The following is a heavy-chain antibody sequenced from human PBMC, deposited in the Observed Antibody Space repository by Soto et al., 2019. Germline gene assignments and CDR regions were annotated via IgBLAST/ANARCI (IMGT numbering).Heavy chain of an antibody. V-gene: IGHV4-31*03. CDR2: IYYSGST. CDR1: GGSISSGGYY. D-gene: IGHD6-13*01. J-gene: IGHJ4*02. CDR3: AGSAGTVYYFDY. Sequence: QVQLQESGPGLVKPSQTLSLTCTVSGGSISSGGYYWSWIRQHPGKGLEWIGYIYYSGSTYYNPSRKCRGTRSVVTSKHQISLKLSSVTAADTAVYYCAGSAGTVYYFDYWGQGTLVTVSS.